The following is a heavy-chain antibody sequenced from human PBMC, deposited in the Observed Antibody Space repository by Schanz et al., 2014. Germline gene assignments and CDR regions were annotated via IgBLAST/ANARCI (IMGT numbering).Heavy chain of an antibody. CDR2: IIPIPGTA. Sequence: QVQLVQSGAEVKKPGSSVKVSCKASGGTFTTYTISWVRQAPGQGLEWMGMIIPIPGTANYAQKFQGRVTITADKSTSTAYMYVSRMRSEDTAVYYCASARAGYRSSWDFDYWGQGTMVTVSS. V-gene: IGHV1-69*08. CDR3: ASARAGYRSSWDFDY. CDR1: GGTFTTYT. J-gene: IGHJ4*02. D-gene: IGHD6-13*01.